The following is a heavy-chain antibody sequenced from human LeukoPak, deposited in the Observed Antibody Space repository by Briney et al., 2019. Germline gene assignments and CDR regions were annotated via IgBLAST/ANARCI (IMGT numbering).Heavy chain of an antibody. J-gene: IGHJ1*01. CDR1: GFTFSNYG. V-gene: IGHV3-33*01. Sequence: GRSLRLSCAASGFTFSNYGMHWVRQAPAKGLEWVAVIWYDGSNKYCSDSVKGRFTTSRDNSKNTLYLQMNSLRAEDTAVYYCATTASRGPQSAEYFQYWGQGTLVTVSS. CDR3: ATTASRGPQSAEYFQY. CDR2: IWYDGSNK.